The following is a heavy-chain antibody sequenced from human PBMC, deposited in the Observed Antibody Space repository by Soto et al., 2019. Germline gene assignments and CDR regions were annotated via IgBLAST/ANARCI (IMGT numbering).Heavy chain of an antibody. Sequence: GGSLRLSCAASGFTFSDYYMSWIRQAPGKGLEWVSYISSSSSYTNYADSVRGRFTISRDNAKNSLYLQMNSLRAEDTVVYYCARDLSTVTAGLYAFDIWGQGTMVTVSS. D-gene: IGHD4-17*01. CDR1: GFTFSDYY. V-gene: IGHV3-11*06. J-gene: IGHJ3*02. CDR3: ARDLSTVTAGLYAFDI. CDR2: ISSSSSYT.